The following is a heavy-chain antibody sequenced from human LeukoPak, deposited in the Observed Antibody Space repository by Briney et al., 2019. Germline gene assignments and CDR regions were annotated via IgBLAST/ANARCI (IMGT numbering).Heavy chain of an antibody. CDR3: ARAKPNWNTPDY. D-gene: IGHD1-1*01. Sequence: SETLSLTCTVSGGSITSNFWSWIRQPPGKGLEWIGYIYNSGRASYNPSLKSRATISEDTSKNQFSLKLNSVTAADTAVYYCARAKPNWNTPDYWGQGTLVTVSS. J-gene: IGHJ4*02. V-gene: IGHV4-4*09. CDR1: GGSITSNF. CDR2: IYNSGRA.